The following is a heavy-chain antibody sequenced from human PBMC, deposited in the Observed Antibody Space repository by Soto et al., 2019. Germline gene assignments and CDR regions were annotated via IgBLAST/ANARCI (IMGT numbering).Heavy chain of an antibody. V-gene: IGHV1-18*01. D-gene: IGHD2-2*01. Sequence: ASVKVSCKASGYTFTSYGISWVRQAPGQGLEWMGWISAYNGNTNYAQKLQGRVTMTTDTSTSTAYMELRSLRSDDTAVYYCARGPLWYQLLPPNNLFDPWGQGSLVTGSS. CDR3: ARGPLWYQLLPPNNLFDP. J-gene: IGHJ5*02. CDR2: ISAYNGNT. CDR1: GYTFTSYG.